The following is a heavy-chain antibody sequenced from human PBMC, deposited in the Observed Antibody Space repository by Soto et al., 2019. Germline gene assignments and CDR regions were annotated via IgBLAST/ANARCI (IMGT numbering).Heavy chain of an antibody. J-gene: IGHJ6*02. Sequence: QVQLVQSGAEVKKPGSSVKVSCKASGGTFSSYAISWVRQAPGQGLEWMGGIIPIFGTANYAQKFQCRVTITAAESTSTAYMELSSLRSEDTAVYYCARAIYGVRIYYYDNCMEVWGQGTTVTVSS. CDR3: ARAIYGVRIYYYDNCMEV. V-gene: IGHV1-69*01. CDR1: GGTFSSYA. CDR2: IIPIFGTA. D-gene: IGHD4-17*01.